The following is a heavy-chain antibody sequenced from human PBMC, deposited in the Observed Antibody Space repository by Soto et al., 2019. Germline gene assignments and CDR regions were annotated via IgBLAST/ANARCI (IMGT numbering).Heavy chain of an antibody. CDR1: GFTFSSYW. CDR2: INSDGSTT. V-gene: IGHV3-74*01. Sequence: PGGSLRLSCAASGFTFSSYWMYWIRQAPGKGLVWVSRINSDGSTTNYADSVKGRFTISRDNAKNTLYLQMNSLRAEDTAVYYCARDLKLPYYYHGMDVWGQGTTVTVSS. J-gene: IGHJ6*02. D-gene: IGHD3-10*01. CDR3: ARDLKLPYYYHGMDV.